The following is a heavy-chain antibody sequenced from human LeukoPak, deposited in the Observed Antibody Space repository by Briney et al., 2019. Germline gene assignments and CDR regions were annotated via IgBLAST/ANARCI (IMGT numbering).Heavy chain of an antibody. V-gene: IGHV3-23*01. D-gene: IGHD5-18*01. J-gene: IGHJ4*02. Sequence: GGSLRLSCVFSGFTFSSYAMSWVRQAPGKGLEWVSSLSGCGGSTYYADSVKGRFTISRDNSKNTLYLQMNSLRVEDTAVYYCAKDPHTGYSFAYWGQGTLVTVSS. CDR1: GFTFSSYA. CDR2: LSGCGGST. CDR3: AKDPHTGYSFAY.